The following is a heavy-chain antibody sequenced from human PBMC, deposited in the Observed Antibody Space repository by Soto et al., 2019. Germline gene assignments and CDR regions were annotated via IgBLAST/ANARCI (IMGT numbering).Heavy chain of an antibody. J-gene: IGHJ6*02. CDR3: AKDFELPDGDYYHYGMDV. Sequence: QVQLVESGGGVVQSGGSLRLSCLASGFDFSSHGMYWVRQAPGRGLEWVALISYEGSHKFYVDSLKGRFTISRDNSKHTRYLHMSSLRPDDTALYYCAKDFELPDGDYYHYGMDVWGQGTPVSVSS. CDR2: ISYEGSHK. CDR1: GFDFSSHG. D-gene: IGHD1-7*01. V-gene: IGHV3-30*18.